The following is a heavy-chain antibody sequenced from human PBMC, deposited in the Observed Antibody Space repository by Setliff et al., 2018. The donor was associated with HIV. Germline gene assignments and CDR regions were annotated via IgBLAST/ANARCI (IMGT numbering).Heavy chain of an antibody. J-gene: IGHJ4*02. CDR3: ARTPDYSNYLYYFDY. CDR1: GYTFTGYY. D-gene: IGHD4-4*01. Sequence: ASVKVSCKASGYTFTGYYMHWVRQAPGQGLEWMGWINPNSGGTNYAQKFQGRVTITADESTSTAYMELSSLRSEDTAVYYCARTPDYSNYLYYFDYWGQGTLVTVS. V-gene: IGHV1-2*02. CDR2: INPNSGGT.